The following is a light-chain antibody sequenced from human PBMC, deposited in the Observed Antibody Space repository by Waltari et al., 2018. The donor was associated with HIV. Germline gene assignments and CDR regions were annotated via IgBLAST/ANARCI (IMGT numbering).Light chain of an antibody. CDR1: QDIIKY. V-gene: IGKV1-33*01. Sequence: DIQLTQSPSSLSASVRGRVTITCQASQDIIKYLNGYQQKPGKAPKLLIYAASNLETGVPARFSGGGSGTDFTVTISSLQPEDIATYYCQQYDNLPLTFGGGTKVEI. CDR2: AAS. CDR3: QQYDNLPLT. J-gene: IGKJ4*01.